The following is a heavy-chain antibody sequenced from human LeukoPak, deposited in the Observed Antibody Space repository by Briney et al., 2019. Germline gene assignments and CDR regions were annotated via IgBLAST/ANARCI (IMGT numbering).Heavy chain of an antibody. CDR3: ARATSDTIFGVVHNRHVDY. CDR1: GGTFTSYD. Sequence: GASVKVSCKAFGGTFTSYDFSWVRQAPGQGLEWMGRIIHILGIAKYAQNFQGRVSFPADKPTRTAYMELSSLRSEDTAVYYCARATSDTIFGVVHNRHVDYWGQGTLVTVSS. J-gene: IGHJ4*02. D-gene: IGHD3-3*01. CDR2: IIHILGIA. V-gene: IGHV1-69*04.